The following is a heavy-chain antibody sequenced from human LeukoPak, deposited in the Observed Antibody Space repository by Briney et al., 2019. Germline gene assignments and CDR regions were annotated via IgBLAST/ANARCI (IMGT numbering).Heavy chain of an antibody. CDR1: GFTFSTYT. J-gene: IGHJ4*02. Sequence: GGSLRLSCAGSGFTFSTYTMNWVRQAPGKGLEWVSSISSTSTYIYYADSLKGRFTISRDNAKNSLYLQMNSLRAEDTAVYYCARVDGHSGYPYPHYWGQGTLVTVSS. D-gene: IGHD5-12*01. CDR2: ISSTSTYI. V-gene: IGHV3-21*01. CDR3: ARVDGHSGYPYPHY.